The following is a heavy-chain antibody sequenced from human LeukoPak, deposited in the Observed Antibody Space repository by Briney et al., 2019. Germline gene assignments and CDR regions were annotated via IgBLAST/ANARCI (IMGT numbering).Heavy chain of an antibody. CDR1: GSTFSSYS. CDR2: ISSSSSYI. Sequence: GGSLRFSCAASGSTFSSYSMNWVRQAPGKGLEWVSSISSSSSYIYYADSVKGRFTISRDNAKNSLYLQMNSLRAEDTAVYYCARDHRQLADYWGQGTLVTVSS. J-gene: IGHJ4*02. CDR3: ARDHRQLADY. D-gene: IGHD6-6*01. V-gene: IGHV3-21*01.